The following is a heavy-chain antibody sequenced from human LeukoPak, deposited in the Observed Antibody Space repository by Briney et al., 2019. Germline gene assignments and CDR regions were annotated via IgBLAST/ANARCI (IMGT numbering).Heavy chain of an antibody. CDR3: AREYYYDSSGYWTDAFDI. CDR1: GGFFSGYY. D-gene: IGHD3-22*01. J-gene: IGHJ3*02. V-gene: IGHV4-34*01. Sequence: SETLSLTCAVYGGFFSGYYWSWIRQPPGKGLEWIGEINHSGSTNYNPSLKSRVTISVDTSKNQFSLKLSSVTAADTAVYYCAREYYYDSSGYWTDAFDIWGQGTMVTVSS. CDR2: INHSGST.